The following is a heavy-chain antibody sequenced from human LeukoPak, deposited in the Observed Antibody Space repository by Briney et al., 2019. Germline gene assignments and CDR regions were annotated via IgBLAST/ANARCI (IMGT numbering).Heavy chain of an antibody. V-gene: IGHV3-30*02. CDR3: AKAGSGWYAPY. Sequence: PGGSLRLSCAASGFTFSSYWMSWVRQAPGKGLEWVAFVRYNGNDKYYADSVKGRFTISRDNSKNTVDLQMDSLRAEDTAVYYCAKAGSGWYAPYWGQGTLVTVS. CDR2: VRYNGNDK. J-gene: IGHJ4*02. D-gene: IGHD6-19*01. CDR1: GFTFSSYW.